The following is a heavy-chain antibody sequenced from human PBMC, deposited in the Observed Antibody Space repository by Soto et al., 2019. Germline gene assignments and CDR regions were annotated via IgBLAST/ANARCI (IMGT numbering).Heavy chain of an antibody. J-gene: IGHJ4*02. V-gene: IGHV4-59*12. D-gene: IGHD3-16*02. CDR2: ISYSGAT. Sequence: SETLSLTCTVSGASISGYHWSWIRQFPGKELECLGYISYSGATNYNPSLKSRVTMSIDTSKNQFSLQLNSVTPEDTAVYYCARGAFIVSPCTGFDYWGQGTPVTVSS. CDR1: GASISGYH. CDR3: ARGAFIVSPCTGFDY.